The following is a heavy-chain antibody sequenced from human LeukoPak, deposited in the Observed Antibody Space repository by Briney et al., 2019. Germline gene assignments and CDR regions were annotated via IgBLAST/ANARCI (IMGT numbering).Heavy chain of an antibody. Sequence: GGSLRLSCAASGFTFSSYGMHWVRQAPGKGLEWVSSISSSSSYIYYADSVKGRFTISRDNAKNSLFLQMNSLRAEDTAVYYCARGAEYDGSGSYYDGNWFDPWGQGTLVTVSS. CDR2: ISSSSSYI. CDR3: ARGAEYDGSGSYYDGNWFDP. D-gene: IGHD3-10*01. CDR1: GFTFSSYG. V-gene: IGHV3-21*01. J-gene: IGHJ5*02.